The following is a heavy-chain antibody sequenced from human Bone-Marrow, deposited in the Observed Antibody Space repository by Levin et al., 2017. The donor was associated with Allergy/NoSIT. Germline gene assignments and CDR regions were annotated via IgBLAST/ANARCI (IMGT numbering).Heavy chain of an antibody. D-gene: IGHD4-23*01. CDR1: GASVSNDNHY. CDR3: ARGGGTSRSDAFDF. V-gene: IGHV4-61*01. CDR2: IYYTGTT. J-gene: IGHJ3*01. Sequence: PSQTLSLTCTVSGASVSNDNHYWNWIRQPPGKGLEWIGYIYYTGTTNYNPSLKSRVSMSLDTSNNQFSLTLSSMTAADTAVYYCARGGGTSRSDAFDFWGQGTMDPVSA.